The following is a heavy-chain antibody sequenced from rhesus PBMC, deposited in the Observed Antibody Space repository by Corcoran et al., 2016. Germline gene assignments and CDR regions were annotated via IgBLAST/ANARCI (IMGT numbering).Heavy chain of an antibody. CDR3: ARNYEDDYGYFPFDY. CDR1: GGSISSNY. CDR2: IYGSSGST. D-gene: IGHD3-9*01. V-gene: IGHV4-160*01. Sequence: QVQLQESGPGVVKPSETLSLTCAVSGGSISSNYWSWIRQPTGKGLAWIGYIYGSSGSTYYNPSLKSRVTISTDTYKNQFSLKLSSVTAAYTAVYYCARNYEDDYGYFPFDYWGQGVLVTVSS. J-gene: IGHJ4*01.